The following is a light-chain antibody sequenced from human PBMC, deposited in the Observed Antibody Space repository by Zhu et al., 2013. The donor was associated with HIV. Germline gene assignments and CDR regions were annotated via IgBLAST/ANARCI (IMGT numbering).Light chain of an antibody. CDR1: QAIRNY. Sequence: GDRVTITCRASQAIRNYLAWYQQKPGRVPKLLIQAASTLQSGVPPRFRGNGSGTDFSLIISSLQPEDFATYYCQQYNSFPFTFGPGTTVDL. J-gene: IGKJ3*01. V-gene: IGKV1-27*01. CDR3: QQYNSFPFT. CDR2: AAS.